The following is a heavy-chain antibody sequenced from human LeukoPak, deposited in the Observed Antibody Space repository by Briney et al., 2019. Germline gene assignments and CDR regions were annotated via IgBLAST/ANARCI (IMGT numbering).Heavy chain of an antibody. V-gene: IGHV3-74*01. CDR2: IDSDGTST. Sequence: GGSLRLSCAASGFTFSSGWMHWVHQTPGKGLVWVSRIDSDGTSTTYADSVKGRFAISRDNAKNTLYLQMNSLRAEDTAVYYCARMWGNSGWGFDYWAREPWSPSPQ. D-gene: IGHD6-19*01. J-gene: IGHJ4*02. CDR3: ARMWGNSGWGFDY. CDR1: GFTFSSGW.